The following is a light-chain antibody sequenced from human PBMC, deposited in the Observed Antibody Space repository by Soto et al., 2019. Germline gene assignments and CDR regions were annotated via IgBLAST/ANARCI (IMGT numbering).Light chain of an antibody. V-gene: IGLV2-14*03. CDR2: DVI. J-gene: IGLJ1*01. CDR1: SSDVGGYND. Sequence: QSVLTQPASVSGSPGQSITISCTGTSSDVGGYNDVSWYQHHPGKAPKLMIYDVINRPSLVSNCFSGSKSGNTASLTISGLQPEDEADYYCCSYTTSNTRQIVFGTGTRSPS. CDR3: CSYTTSNTRQIV.